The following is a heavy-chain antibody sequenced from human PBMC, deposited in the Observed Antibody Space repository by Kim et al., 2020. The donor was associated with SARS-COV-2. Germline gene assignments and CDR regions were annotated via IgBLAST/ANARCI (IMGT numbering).Heavy chain of an antibody. CDR1: GGSMYNYY. Sequence: SQTLSLTCLVSGGSMYNYYWNWIRQSPGKGLEWLGYIHHSGSTNYNPSLNNRVTISMDTSKKQFSLNVNSVTAADTAVYYFSRGAIWFGDFDYWGQGSLV. D-gene: IGHD3-10*01. CDR3: SRGAIWFGDFDY. J-gene: IGHJ4*02. CDR2: IHHSGST. V-gene: IGHV4-59*01.